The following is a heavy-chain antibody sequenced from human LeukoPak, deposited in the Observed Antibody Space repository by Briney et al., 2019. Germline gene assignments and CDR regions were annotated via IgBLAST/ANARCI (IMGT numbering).Heavy chain of an antibody. CDR2: ISGSGGST. D-gene: IGHD2-2*03. V-gene: IGHV3-23*01. Sequence: GGSLRLSCAASGFTFSSYDMSWVRQATGKGLEWVSAISGSGGSTYYADSVEVLFTISRDNSKNTLYLQMNSLIAEDTAVDYCAKGDLFGYCSSTSCYADPRCFDYWGQGTLVTVSS. CDR1: GFTFSSYD. J-gene: IGHJ4*02. CDR3: AKGDLFGYCSSTSCYADPRCFDY.